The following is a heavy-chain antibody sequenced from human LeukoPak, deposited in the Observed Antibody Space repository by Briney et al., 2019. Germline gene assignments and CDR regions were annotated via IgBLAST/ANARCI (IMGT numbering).Heavy chain of an antibody. CDR3: ARPTKEGSSWYWWFDP. CDR2: INTDVSST. J-gene: IGHJ5*02. D-gene: IGHD6-13*01. CDR1: GFTFSSYW. Sequence: GGSLRLSCVASGFTFSSYWMRCVRQAPGRGLLWVSRINTDVSSTSYADSVKGRFTISRDNAKNTLYLQLNSLRAEDTAVYYCARPTKEGSSWYWWFDPWGQGTLVTVSS. V-gene: IGHV3-74*01.